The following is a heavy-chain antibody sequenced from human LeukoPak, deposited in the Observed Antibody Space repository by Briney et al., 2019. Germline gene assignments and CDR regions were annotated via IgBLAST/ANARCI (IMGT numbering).Heavy chain of an antibody. J-gene: IGHJ5*02. CDR1: GFTLSSNY. V-gene: IGHV3-53*01. CDR2: IYSGGST. Sequence: GGSLRLSCAASGFTLSSNYMSWVRQAPGKGLEWVSVIYSGGSTYYADSVKGRFTISRDNSKNTLYLQMNSLRAEDTAVYYCARENYGGNSRWFDPWGQGTLVTVSS. CDR3: ARENYGGNSRWFDP. D-gene: IGHD4-23*01.